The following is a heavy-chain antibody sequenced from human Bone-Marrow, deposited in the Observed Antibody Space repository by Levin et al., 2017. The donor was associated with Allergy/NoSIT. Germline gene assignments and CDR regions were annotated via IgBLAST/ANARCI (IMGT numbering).Heavy chain of an antibody. Sequence: SETLSLTCTVSGGSISSSSYYWGWIRQPPGTGLEWIGSIYYSGSTYYNPSLKSRVTISVDTSKNQFSLKLSSVTAADTAVYYCARYPLYYDILTGYPTPAAFDSWGQGTMVTVSS. CDR1: GGSISSSSYY. J-gene: IGHJ3*02. CDR3: ARYPLYYDILTGYPTPAAFDS. CDR2: IYYSGST. V-gene: IGHV4-39*01. D-gene: IGHD3-9*01.